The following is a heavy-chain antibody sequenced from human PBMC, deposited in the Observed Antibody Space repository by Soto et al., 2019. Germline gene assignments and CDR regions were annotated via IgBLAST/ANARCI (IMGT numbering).Heavy chain of an antibody. CDR3: ARDIAFDI. CDR1: GYTLTSYA. V-gene: IGHV1-3*01. CDR2: INAGNGNR. Sequence: GASVKVSCKASGYTLTSYAMHWVRQAPGQRLEWMGWINAGNGNRKYSQKFQGRVTITRDTSASTAYMELSSLRSEDTAVYYCARDIAFDIWGQGTMVTVSS. J-gene: IGHJ3*02.